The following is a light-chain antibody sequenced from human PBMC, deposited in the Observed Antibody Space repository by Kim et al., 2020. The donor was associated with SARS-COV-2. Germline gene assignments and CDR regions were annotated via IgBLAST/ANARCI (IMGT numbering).Light chain of an antibody. J-gene: IGKJ1*01. CDR1: QNVNSW. CDR3: QQYQTQST. V-gene: IGKV1-5*03. CDR2: KTS. Sequence: PASVGDTVTITCRDRQNVNSWLGWYQQKPGQVPKLLIHKTSGIQGGVPSRFSGGGSGTDFTRTISSLQPDEFATDCCQQYQTQSTFGQGTKVDIK.